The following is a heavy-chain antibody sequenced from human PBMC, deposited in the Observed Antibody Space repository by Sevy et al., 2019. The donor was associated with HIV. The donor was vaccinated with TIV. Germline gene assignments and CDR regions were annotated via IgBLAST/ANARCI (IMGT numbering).Heavy chain of an antibody. CDR2: ISGGGKTT. D-gene: IGHD3-22*01. V-gene: IGHV3-23*01. J-gene: IGHJ3*02. CDR1: GFTFDDYA. CDR3: AKDREMLASYYDRSGYYFGDAFDT. Sequence: GGSLRLSCAASGFTFDDYAMTWVRQAPGKGLEWVSVISGGGKTTYYAGSVKGRFTISRDNSKNTLYLQMNSLRAEDTALYYCAKDREMLASYYDRSGYYFGDAFDTWGQGTLVTVSS.